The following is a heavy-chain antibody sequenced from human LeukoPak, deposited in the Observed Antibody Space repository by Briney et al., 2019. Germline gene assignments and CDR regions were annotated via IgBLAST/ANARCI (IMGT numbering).Heavy chain of an antibody. CDR1: GGTFSSYA. J-gene: IGHJ4*02. V-gene: IGHV1-69*05. D-gene: IGHD2-2*01. CDR2: IIPIFGTA. Sequence: SVKVSCKASGGTFSSYAISWVRQAPGQGLEWMGRIIPIFGTANYAQKFQGRVTITTDESTCTAYMELSSLRSEDTAVYYCARGSAHQLPYFDYWGQGTLVTVSS. CDR3: ARGSAHQLPYFDY.